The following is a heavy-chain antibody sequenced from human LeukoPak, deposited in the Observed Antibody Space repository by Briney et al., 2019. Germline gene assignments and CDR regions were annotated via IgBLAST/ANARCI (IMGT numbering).Heavy chain of an antibody. Sequence: ASVKVSCKASGYTFTSYDINWVRQAPGQGLEWMGWMNPNSGNTGYAQKFQGRVTMTRNTSISTAYMELSSLRSEDTAVYYCARDGGSYASNWFDPWGQGTLVTVSS. J-gene: IGHJ5*02. V-gene: IGHV1-8*01. CDR1: GYTFTSYD. CDR2: MNPNSGNT. CDR3: ARDGGSYASNWFDP. D-gene: IGHD2-2*01.